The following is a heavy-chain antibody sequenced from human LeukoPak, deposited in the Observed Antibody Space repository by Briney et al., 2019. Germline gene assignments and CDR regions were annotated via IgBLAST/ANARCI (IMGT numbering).Heavy chain of an antibody. Sequence: GGSLRLSCAASGFTFSGSAMHWVRQASGKGLEWVGRIRSKANSYATAYAASVKGRFTISRDDSKNTAYLQMNSLKTEDTAVYYCARGGALRGAWDYWGQGTLVTVSS. J-gene: IGHJ4*02. CDR2: IRSKANSYAT. CDR1: GFTFSGSA. V-gene: IGHV3-73*01. CDR3: ARGGALRGAWDY. D-gene: IGHD3-10*01.